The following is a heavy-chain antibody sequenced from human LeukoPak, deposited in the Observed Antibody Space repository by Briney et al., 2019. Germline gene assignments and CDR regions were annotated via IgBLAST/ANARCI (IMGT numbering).Heavy chain of an antibody. CDR1: GFTFSSYG. CDR3: AKPLHYYDSSGYSPEYYFDY. CDR2: ISYDGSNK. V-gene: IGHV3-30*18. Sequence: GGSLRLSCAASGFTFSSYGMHWVRQALGKGLEWVAVISYDGSNKYYADSVKGRFTISRDNSKNTLYLQMNSLRAEDTAVYYCAKPLHYYDSSGYSPEYYFDYWGQGTLVTVSS. D-gene: IGHD3-22*01. J-gene: IGHJ4*02.